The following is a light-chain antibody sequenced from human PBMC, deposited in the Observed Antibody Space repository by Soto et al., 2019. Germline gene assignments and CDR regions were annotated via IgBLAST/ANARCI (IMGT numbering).Light chain of an antibody. Sequence: EIVLTQSPGTLSLSPGERATLSCRASQSVSSSYLAWYQQKPGQAPRLLIYGASSRATGSPDRFSGSGSGTDFTLTISRLEPEDFAVSYCQQYGSSVWTFGQRTKVEI. CDR2: GAS. CDR1: QSVSSSY. CDR3: QQYGSSVWT. J-gene: IGKJ1*01. V-gene: IGKV3-20*01.